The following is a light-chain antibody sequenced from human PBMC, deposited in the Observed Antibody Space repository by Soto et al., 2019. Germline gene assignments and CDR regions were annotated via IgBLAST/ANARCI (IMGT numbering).Light chain of an antibody. CDR2: GNS. CDR3: QSYDSSLSVV. V-gene: IGLV1-40*01. CDR1: SSNIGAGYN. Sequence: QSVLTQPHSVSGAPGQRVTISCTWSSSNIGAGYNVHWYQQLPGTAPKILIYGNSNRPSGVTDRFSGSKSGTSASLAITGLQAEDEADYYCQSYDSSLSVVFGGGTKLTVL. J-gene: IGLJ2*01.